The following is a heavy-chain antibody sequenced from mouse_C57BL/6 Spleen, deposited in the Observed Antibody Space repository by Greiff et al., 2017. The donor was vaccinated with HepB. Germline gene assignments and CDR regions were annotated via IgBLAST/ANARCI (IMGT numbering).Heavy chain of an antibody. V-gene: IGHV14-3*01. Sequence: VHVKQSVAELVRPGASVKLSCTASGFNIKNTYMHWVKQRPEQGLEWIGSIDPANGNTKYAPKFQGQATITADKSSNTAYLQLSSLTSEDTAIYYCARIGYYGSIEGWGTGTTVTVSS. CDR3: ARIGYYGSIEG. CDR2: IDPANGNT. J-gene: IGHJ1*03. D-gene: IGHD1-1*01. CDR1: GFNIKNTY.